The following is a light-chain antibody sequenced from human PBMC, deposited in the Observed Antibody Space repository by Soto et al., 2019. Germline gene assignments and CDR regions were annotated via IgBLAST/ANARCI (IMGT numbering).Light chain of an antibody. CDR2: GAS. CDR1: QHVTTTY. CDR3: QQYDSSFT. Sequence: IVLTQSPATLSLSPGERATPSCTASQHVTTTYIAWYQQKFGQAPRLLIYGASTRATGTPDRFTGGGFGTDFTLTISRVEPEDFAVYYCQQYDSSFTFGGGTKVDIK. V-gene: IGKV3-20*01. J-gene: IGKJ4*01.